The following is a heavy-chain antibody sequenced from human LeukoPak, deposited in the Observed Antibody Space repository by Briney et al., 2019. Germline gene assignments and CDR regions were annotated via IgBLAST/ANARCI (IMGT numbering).Heavy chain of an antibody. V-gene: IGHV4-39*01. CDR2: IYYSGST. Sequence: GSLRLSCAASGFTFSSYSMNWVRQAPGKGLEWIGSIYYSGSTYYNPSLKSRVTISVDTSKNQFSLKLSSVTAADTAVYYCARHDYGDGPGGRYDYWGQGTLVTVSS. CDR1: GFTFSSYSMN. CDR3: ARHDYGDGPGGRYDY. J-gene: IGHJ4*02. D-gene: IGHD4-17*01.